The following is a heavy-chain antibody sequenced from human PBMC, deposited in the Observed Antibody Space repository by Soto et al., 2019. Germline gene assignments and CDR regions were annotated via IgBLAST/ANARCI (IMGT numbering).Heavy chain of an antibody. Sequence: GGSLRLSWAASGFTFSSYAMSWVRQAPGKGLEWVSAISGSGGCTYSADSVKGRFTISRDNSKNTLYLQMNSLRAEDTAVYYCAKKEIVGAPYGMDVWGQGTRVTVSS. CDR2: ISGSGGCT. CDR1: GFTFSSYA. V-gene: IGHV3-23*01. J-gene: IGHJ6*02. D-gene: IGHD1-26*01. CDR3: AKKEIVGAPYGMDV.